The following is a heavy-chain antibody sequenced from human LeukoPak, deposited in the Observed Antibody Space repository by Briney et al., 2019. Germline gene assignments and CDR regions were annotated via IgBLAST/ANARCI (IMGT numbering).Heavy chain of an antibody. Sequence: SVKVSCKASGGTFSSYAISWVRQAPGQGLEWVGRIIPLLGRANYAQKFQGRVTITADKSTSTAYMELSSLRSEDTAVFYCAREVDTFTARTGRYYGMDVWGQGTTVTVSS. CDR3: AREVDTFTARTGRYYGMDV. J-gene: IGHJ6*02. CDR1: GGTFSSYA. D-gene: IGHD5-18*01. CDR2: IIPLLGRA. V-gene: IGHV1-69*04.